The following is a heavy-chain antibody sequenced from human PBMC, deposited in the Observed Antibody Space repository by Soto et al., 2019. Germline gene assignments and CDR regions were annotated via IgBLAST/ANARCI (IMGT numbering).Heavy chain of an antibody. Sequence: GGSLRLSCAASGFTFRSFTMNWVRQAPGKGLEWVSTISSNSAYIYYTDALRGRFTISRDNAKNSLHLQMNSLRAEDTAAYYCTRDASRDSSARGWFDPWGPGTLVTVSS. CDR1: GFTFRSFT. CDR2: ISSNSAYI. J-gene: IGHJ5*02. D-gene: IGHD6-13*01. CDR3: TRDASRDSSARGWFDP. V-gene: IGHV3-21*01.